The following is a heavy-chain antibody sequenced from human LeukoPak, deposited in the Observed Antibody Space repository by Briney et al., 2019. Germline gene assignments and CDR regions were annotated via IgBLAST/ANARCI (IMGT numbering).Heavy chain of an antibody. CDR2: IYYSGSI. CDR3: ARQQYAQWNLDQ. J-gene: IGHJ4*02. Sequence: PSETLSLTCPVSGGSISSNSHYWVWIRQPPGKGLQWVGSIYYSGSIYYNASLKSRVTISLDTSKNQFSLKLTSVTAADTAVYYCARQQYAQWNLDQWGQGTLVTVSS. V-gene: IGHV4-39*01. CDR1: GGSISSNSHY. D-gene: IGHD1-1*01.